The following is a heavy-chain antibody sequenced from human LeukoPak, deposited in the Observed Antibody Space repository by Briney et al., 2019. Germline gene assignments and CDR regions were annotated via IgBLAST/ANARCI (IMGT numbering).Heavy chain of an antibody. CDR3: SRESGAFCPFGY. CDR1: GGSISSTNW. V-gene: IGHV4-4*02. J-gene: IGHJ4*02. Sequence: PSETLSLTCGVSGGSISSTNWWCWVRPPPGQGLEWIGEISLTGETNYNPSLNGRVTMSLDKSRNQLSLSLTSVTAADTAIYYCSRESGAFCPFGYWGQGTLVIVPP. CDR2: ISLTGET. D-gene: IGHD1-26*01.